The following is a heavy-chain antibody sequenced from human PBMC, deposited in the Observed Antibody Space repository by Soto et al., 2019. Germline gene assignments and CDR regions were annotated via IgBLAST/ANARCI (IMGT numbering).Heavy chain of an antibody. J-gene: IGHJ6*02. CDR2: ISGSHAI. CDR1: GFTFSDYY. CDR3: ASGPELDV. V-gene: IGHV3-11*01. D-gene: IGHD1-1*01. Sequence: GGSLRLSCAASGFTFSDYYMSWVRQAPGKGLEWLSYISGSHAIYYAASVRGRFTISRDNPSNSVYLQLNSLSLDDTAVYYCASGPELDVWGLGTSVPVSS.